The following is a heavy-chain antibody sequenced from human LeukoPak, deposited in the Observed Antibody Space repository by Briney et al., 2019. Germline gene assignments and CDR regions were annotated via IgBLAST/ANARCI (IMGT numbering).Heavy chain of an antibody. V-gene: IGHV3-30*18. D-gene: IGHD6-13*01. Sequence: GRSLRLSCVASGFIFRNYAMHWVRQAPGKGLEWVAVGSHDGRNNIYGDSVKGRFTISRDNSKNTVYLQMDNLRPEDTAVYYCAKDRDSSTWSFFDFWGQGTLVTVSS. CDR1: GFIFRNYA. J-gene: IGHJ4*02. CDR2: GSHDGRNN. CDR3: AKDRDSSTWSFFDF.